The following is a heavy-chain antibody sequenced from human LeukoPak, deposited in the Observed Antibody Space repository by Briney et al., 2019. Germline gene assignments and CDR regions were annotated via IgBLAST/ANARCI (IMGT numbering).Heavy chain of an antibody. CDR3: AKAFGWELTDSVDY. CDR2: ISYDGSNK. Sequence: GSSLRLSCAASGFTFSSHGMHWVRQAPGKGLEWVAVISYDGSNKYYADSVKGRFTISRDNSKNTLYLQMNSLRAEDTAAYYCAKAFGWELTDSVDYWGQGTLVTVSS. J-gene: IGHJ4*02. D-gene: IGHD1-26*01. CDR1: GFTFSSHG. V-gene: IGHV3-30*18.